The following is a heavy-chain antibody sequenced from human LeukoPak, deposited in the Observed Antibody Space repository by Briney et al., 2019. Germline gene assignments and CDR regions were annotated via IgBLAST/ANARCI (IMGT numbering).Heavy chain of an antibody. Sequence: GRSLRLSCAASGFTFSSYGMHWVRQAPGKGLEWVAVISYDGSNKYYADSVKGRFTISRDNSKNTLYLQMNSLRAEDTAVYYCAKDRYCSGGSCVDYWGQGTLVTVPS. CDR3: AKDRYCSGGSCVDY. J-gene: IGHJ4*02. CDR1: GFTFSSYG. V-gene: IGHV3-30*18. CDR2: ISYDGSNK. D-gene: IGHD2-15*01.